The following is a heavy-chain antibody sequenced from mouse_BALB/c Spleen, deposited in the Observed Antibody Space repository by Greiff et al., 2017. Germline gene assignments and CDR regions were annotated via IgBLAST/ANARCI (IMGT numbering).Heavy chain of an antibody. J-gene: IGHJ4*01. Sequence: EVQLVESGGGLVKPGGSLKLSCAASGFTFSSYTMSWVRQTPEKRLEWVATISSGGSYTYYPDSVKGRFTISRDNAKNTLYLQMSSLKSEDTAMYYCTRENFVYYGSSYAMDYWGQGTSVTVSS. CDR2: ISSGGSYT. D-gene: IGHD1-1*01. CDR3: TRENFVYYGSSYAMDY. V-gene: IGHV5-6-4*01. CDR1: GFTFSSYT.